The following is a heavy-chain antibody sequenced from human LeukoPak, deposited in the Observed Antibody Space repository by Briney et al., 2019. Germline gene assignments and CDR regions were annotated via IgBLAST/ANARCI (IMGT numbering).Heavy chain of an antibody. J-gene: IGHJ3*02. CDR2: IKQDGSEK. CDR1: GFTFSSYW. Sequence: GGSLRLSCAASGFTFSSYWMSWVRQAPGKGLEWVANIKQDGSEKYYVDSVKGRFTISRDNAKNSLYLQMNSLTAEDTAVYYCARVLRSLYYDILTGPNDAFDIWGQGTMVTVSS. D-gene: IGHD3-9*01. V-gene: IGHV3-7*01. CDR3: ARVLRSLYYDILTGPNDAFDI.